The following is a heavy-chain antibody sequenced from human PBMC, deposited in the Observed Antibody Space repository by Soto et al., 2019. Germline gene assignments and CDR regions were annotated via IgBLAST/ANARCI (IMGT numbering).Heavy chain of an antibody. Sequence: EVQLVESGGGLVQPGGSLRLSCAASGFTFSSYEMNWVRQAPGKGLEWVSYISSSGSTIYYADSVKGRFTVSRDNAKNSLYLQMNSLRAEDTAVYYSAREKVVYYYDSSASTAHAFDVWGQGTMVTVS. CDR1: GFTFSSYE. CDR2: ISSSGSTI. CDR3: AREKVVYYYDSSASTAHAFDV. J-gene: IGHJ3*01. D-gene: IGHD3-22*01. V-gene: IGHV3-48*03.